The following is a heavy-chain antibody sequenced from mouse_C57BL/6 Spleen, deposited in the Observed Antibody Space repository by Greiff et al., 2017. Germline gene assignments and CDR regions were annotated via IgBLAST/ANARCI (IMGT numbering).Heavy chain of an antibody. D-gene: IGHD1-1*01. V-gene: IGHV1-22*01. J-gene: IGHJ4*01. Sequence: VQLKQSGPELVKPGASVKMSCKASGYTFTDYNMHWVKQSHGKSLEWIGNINPNNGGTSYNQKFKGKSTLTVNKSSSTAYMELRILTSEDTAVYYCARYYYDAMDDWGQGTSVTVSS. CDR1: GYTFTDYN. CDR2: INPNNGGT. CDR3: ARYYYDAMDD.